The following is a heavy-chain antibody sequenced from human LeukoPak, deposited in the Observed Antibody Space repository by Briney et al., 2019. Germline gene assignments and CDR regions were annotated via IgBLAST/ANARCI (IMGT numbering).Heavy chain of an antibody. CDR3: AKDSVSYYDSSGYSDY. CDR1: GFTFDDYA. Sequence: GGSLRLSCAASGFTFDDYAMHWVRHAPGKGLEWVSGISWNSGSIGYTDSEKGRFTISRDNAKNSLYLQMNSLRAEDTALYYCAKDSVSYYDSSGYSDYWGQGTLVTVSS. J-gene: IGHJ4*02. CDR2: ISWNSGSI. V-gene: IGHV3-9*01. D-gene: IGHD3-22*01.